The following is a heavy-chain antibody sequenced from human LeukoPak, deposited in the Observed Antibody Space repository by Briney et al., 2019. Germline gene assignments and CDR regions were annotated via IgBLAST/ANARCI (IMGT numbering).Heavy chain of an antibody. V-gene: IGHV3-30*18. Sequence: GRSLRLSCAASGFTFSSYGMHWVRQAPGKGLEWVAVISYDGNNKFYADSVKGRFTISRDNARNTLYLQMNSLRVDDTAVYYCVKDLGGNYDYWGQGTLVTVSS. CDR1: GFTFSSYG. D-gene: IGHD1-7*01. J-gene: IGHJ4*02. CDR3: VKDLGGNYDY. CDR2: ISYDGNNK.